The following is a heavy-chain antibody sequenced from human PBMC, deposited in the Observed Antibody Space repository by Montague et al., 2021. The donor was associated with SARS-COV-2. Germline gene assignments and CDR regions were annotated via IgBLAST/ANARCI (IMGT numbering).Heavy chain of an antibody. V-gene: IGHV4-61*02. J-gene: IGHJ1*01. CDR1: GDSINSGSYS. D-gene: IGHD3-9*01. CDR2: IYTSGRT. Sequence: TLSLTCTVSGDSINSGSYSWSWIRQPAGKGLEWIGRIYTSGRTNYNPSLRSRINMSLDTSKSRFSLNLTSVTAADTAVYYCAGPDWLKHWGQGALVTVSS. CDR3: AGPDWLKH.